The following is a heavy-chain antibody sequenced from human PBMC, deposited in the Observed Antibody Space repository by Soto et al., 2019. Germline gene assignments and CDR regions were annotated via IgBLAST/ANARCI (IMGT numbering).Heavy chain of an antibody. CDR1: GGSISSYY. CDR3: ARGSRDCYNRRSYYFDY. Sequence: SETLSLTCTVSGGSISSYYWSWIRQPPGKGLEWIGYIYYSGSTNYNPSLKSRVTISVDTSKNQFSLKLSSVTAADTAVYFCARGSRDCYNRRSYYFDYWGQGTLVTVSS. J-gene: IGHJ4*02. V-gene: IGHV4-59*01. D-gene: IGHD2-21*01. CDR2: IYYSGST.